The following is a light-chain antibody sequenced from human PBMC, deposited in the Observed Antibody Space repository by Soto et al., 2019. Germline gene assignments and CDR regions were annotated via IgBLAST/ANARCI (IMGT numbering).Light chain of an antibody. CDR2: GAS. V-gene: IGKV3-20*01. Sequence: EIVLTQSPGILSLSPGKRATLSCRASQSVSSSFLDWYQQKPGQAPRLLIYGASSRATGIPDRFSGSGSGTDFTLTISRLEPEDFAVYYCQQYGSSPSALTFGGGTKVEIK. J-gene: IGKJ4*01. CDR1: QSVSSSF. CDR3: QQYGSSPSALT.